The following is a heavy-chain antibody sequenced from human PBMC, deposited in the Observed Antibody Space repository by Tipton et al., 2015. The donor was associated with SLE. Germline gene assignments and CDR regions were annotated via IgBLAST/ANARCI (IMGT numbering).Heavy chain of an antibody. Sequence: TLSLTCTVSGGSISSYYWSWIRQPPGKGLEWIGYIYYSGSTNYNPSLKSRVTISVDTFKNQFSLKLSSVTAADTAVYYCARDRADFDIWGQGTMVTVSS. J-gene: IGHJ3*02. D-gene: IGHD1-26*01. CDR2: IYYSGST. CDR3: ARDRADFDI. CDR1: GGSISSYY. V-gene: IGHV4-59*01.